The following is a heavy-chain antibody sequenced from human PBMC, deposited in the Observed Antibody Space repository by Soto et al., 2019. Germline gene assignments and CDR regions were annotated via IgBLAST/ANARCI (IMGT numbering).Heavy chain of an antibody. Sequence: GASVKVSCKASGYTFTGYYMHWVRQAPGQGLEWMGWINPNSGGTNYAQKFQGWVTMTRDTSISTAYMELSRLRSDDTAVYYCARARNYYDSSGYSHYGMHVWGQGTTVTVSS. D-gene: IGHD3-22*01. CDR1: GYTFTGYY. CDR2: INPNSGGT. J-gene: IGHJ6*02. CDR3: ARARNYYDSSGYSHYGMHV. V-gene: IGHV1-2*04.